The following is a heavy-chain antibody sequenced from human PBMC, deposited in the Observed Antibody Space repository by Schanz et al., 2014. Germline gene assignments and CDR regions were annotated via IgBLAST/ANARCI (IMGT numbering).Heavy chain of an antibody. Sequence: EVQLVESGGDLVQPGGSLRLSCAASGFTFRSYAMSWVRQAPGKGLEWVSTISGSGGNTYYAESAKGRFSISRDNSKNTLYLQMNSLRAEDTAVYYCARENLNWEAFDIWGQGTVVTVSS. J-gene: IGHJ3*02. CDR2: ISGSGGNT. CDR1: GFTFRSYA. V-gene: IGHV3-23*04. CDR3: ARENLNWEAFDI. D-gene: IGHD7-27*01.